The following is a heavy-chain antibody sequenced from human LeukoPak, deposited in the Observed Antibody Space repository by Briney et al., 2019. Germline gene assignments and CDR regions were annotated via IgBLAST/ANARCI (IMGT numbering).Heavy chain of an antibody. CDR3: ARSPRGSYWYY. CDR1: GGYISSSSSY. CDR2: IYYSGST. J-gene: IGHJ4*02. D-gene: IGHD1-26*01. V-gene: IGHV4-39*01. Sequence: SETLSLTCTVSGGYISSSSSYWGWIRQPPGEGLEWIGSIYYSGSTYYNPSLKSRVTISVDTSKNQFSLRLSSVTAADTAVYYCARSPRGSYWYYWGQGTLVTVSS.